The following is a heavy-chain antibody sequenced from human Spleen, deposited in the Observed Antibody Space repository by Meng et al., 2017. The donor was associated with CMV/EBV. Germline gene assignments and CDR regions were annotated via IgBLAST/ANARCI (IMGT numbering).Heavy chain of an antibody. Sequence: GESLKISCAASGFSLSPYWMHWVRRAPGKGLVWVARSNSDGKSRAYADSVKGRFTISRDNAANTVYLQMNSLRVEDTAVYYCARRAAAGKGGYYWGQGTLVTVSS. V-gene: IGHV3-74*03. CDR2: SNSDGKSR. CDR1: GFSLSPYW. J-gene: IGHJ4*02. CDR3: ARRAAAGKGGYY. D-gene: IGHD6-13*01.